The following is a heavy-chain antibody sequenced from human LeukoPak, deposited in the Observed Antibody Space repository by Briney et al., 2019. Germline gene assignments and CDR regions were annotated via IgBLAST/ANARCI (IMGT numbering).Heavy chain of an antibody. J-gene: IGHJ5*02. V-gene: IGHV3-33*01. CDR3: ARATGSFQGGYNWFDP. Sequence: GRSLRLSCAASGFTFSSYGMHWVRQAPGKGLEWVAFIRYDGSNKYYADSVKGRFTISRDNVKNSLFLQMDSLRADDTAFYYCARATGSFQGGYNWFDPWGQGLLVTVSS. CDR1: GFTFSSYG. CDR2: IRYDGSNK. D-gene: IGHD1-26*01.